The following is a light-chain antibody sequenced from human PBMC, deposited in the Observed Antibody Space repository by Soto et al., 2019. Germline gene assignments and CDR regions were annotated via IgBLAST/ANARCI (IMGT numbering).Light chain of an antibody. CDR1: QSVSSN. CDR2: GAS. Sequence: EIVMTQSPATVSVSPVEGRALSCRASQSVSSNLAWYQQKPGQAPRLLIYGASTRATGITARFSGSGSGTEFTITISRLEPEDFAVYYCQQYGSSPITVGQGTRLEIK. CDR3: QQYGSSPIT. V-gene: IGKV3D-15*02. J-gene: IGKJ5*01.